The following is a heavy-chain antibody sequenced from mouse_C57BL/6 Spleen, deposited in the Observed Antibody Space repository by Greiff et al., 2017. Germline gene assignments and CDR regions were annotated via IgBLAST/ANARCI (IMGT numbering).Heavy chain of an antibody. J-gene: IGHJ3*01. Sequence: EVKLVESGGDLVKPGGSLKLSCAASGFTLSSYGMSWVRQTPDKRLEWVATISSGGSYTYYPDSVKGRFTISRDNAKNTLYLQMSSLKSEDTAMYYCAAGPRGFAYWGQGTLVTVSA. CDR3: AAGPRGFAY. CDR1: GFTLSSYG. V-gene: IGHV5-6*01. CDR2: ISSGGSYT.